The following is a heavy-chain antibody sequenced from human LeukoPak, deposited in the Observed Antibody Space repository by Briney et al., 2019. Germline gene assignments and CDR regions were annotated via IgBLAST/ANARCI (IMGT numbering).Heavy chain of an antibody. D-gene: IGHD1-26*01. CDR3: AKDVRVGGGGMDV. Sequence: PGGSLRLSCAASGFTFSSYAMTWVRQAPGKGLEWVSLISGSGGNTYYADSVKGRFTISRDNSKNTLSLQMNSLRAEDTDVYYCAKDVRVGGGGMDVWGQGTPVTVSS. CDR2: ISGSGGNT. V-gene: IGHV3-23*01. J-gene: IGHJ6*02. CDR1: GFTFSSYA.